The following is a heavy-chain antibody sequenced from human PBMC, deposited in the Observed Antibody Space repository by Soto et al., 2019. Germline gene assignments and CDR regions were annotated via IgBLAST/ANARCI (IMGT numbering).Heavy chain of an antibody. CDR1: GYTFTTYG. J-gene: IGHJ6*02. CDR2: ISAYNGIT. CDR3: ARDDPVWMKSYAMDV. D-gene: IGHD3-16*01. Sequence: ASVKVSCKTSGYTFTTYGISWVRQAPGQGLEWLGWISAYNGITKYAQKFQGRVTLTTDTSTTTAYMELRSLRSDDTALYYCARDDPVWMKSYAMDVWGQGTTVTVSS. V-gene: IGHV1-18*01.